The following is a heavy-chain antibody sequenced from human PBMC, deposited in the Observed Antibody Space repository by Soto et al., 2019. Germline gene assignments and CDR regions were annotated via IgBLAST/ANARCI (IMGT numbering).Heavy chain of an antibody. J-gene: IGHJ4*02. Sequence: EVQLLESGGGLVQPGGSLRLSCAASGFTFGSFAMGWVRQAPGKGLEWVSGISGGGAATFYADSVKGRFTFSRDNSNNPLYLQINSLRSEDTAVYYCAKLPLVRGVSDYFDYWGQGTLVTVSS. CDR3: AKLPLVRGVSDYFDY. D-gene: IGHD3-10*01. V-gene: IGHV3-23*01. CDR1: GFTFGSFA. CDR2: ISGGGAAT.